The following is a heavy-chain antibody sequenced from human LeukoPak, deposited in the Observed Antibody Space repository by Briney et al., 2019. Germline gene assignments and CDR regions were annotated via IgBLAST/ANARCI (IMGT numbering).Heavy chain of an antibody. D-gene: IGHD3-3*01. CDR3: ARHTYYDFWSGYYLPPDAFDI. CDR1: GGSISSYY. CDR2: IYYSGST. J-gene: IGHJ3*02. Sequence: PSETLSLTCTVSGGSISSYYWSWIRQPPGKGLEWIGYIYYSGSTNYNPSLKSRVTISVDTSKNQFSLKLSSVTAADTAVYYCARHTYYDFWSGYYLPPDAFDIWGQGTMVTVSS. V-gene: IGHV4-59*08.